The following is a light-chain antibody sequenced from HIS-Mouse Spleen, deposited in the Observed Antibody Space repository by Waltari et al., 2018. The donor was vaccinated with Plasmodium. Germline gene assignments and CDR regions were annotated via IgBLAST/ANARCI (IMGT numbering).Light chain of an antibody. CDR2: EGS. CDR1: RSDVGRYNL. Sequence: QSALTQPASVSGSPGQSITLSCTGTRSDVGRYNLVSWYQQHPGKAPKLMIYEGSKRPSGVSNRFSGSKSGNTASLTISGLQAEDEADYYCCSYAGSSTFVVFGGGTKLTVL. J-gene: IGLJ2*01. V-gene: IGLV2-23*03. CDR3: CSYAGSSTFVV.